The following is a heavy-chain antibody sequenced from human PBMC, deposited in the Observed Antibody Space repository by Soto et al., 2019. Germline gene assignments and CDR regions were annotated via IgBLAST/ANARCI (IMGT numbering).Heavy chain of an antibody. CDR3: TRVVAKKPQQQVRAFDI. CDR1: GFTFGDYS. CDR2: IRSKAYGGTT. V-gene: IGHV3-49*04. D-gene: IGHD6-13*01. J-gene: IGHJ3*02. Sequence: GGSLRLSCTASGFTFGDYSMSWVRQAPGKGLEWVGFIRSKAYGGTTEYAASVKGRFTISRDDSKSIAYLQMNSLKTEDTAVYYCTRVVAKKPQQQVRAFDIWGQGTMVTVSS.